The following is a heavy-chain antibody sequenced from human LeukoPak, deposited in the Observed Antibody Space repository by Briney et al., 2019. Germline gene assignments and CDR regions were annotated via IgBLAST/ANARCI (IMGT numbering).Heavy chain of an antibody. D-gene: IGHD2-2*02. CDR3: AKDVEDCSRTSCYTDYFDY. J-gene: IGHJ4*02. CDR2: ISGSGGST. Sequence: GGSLRLSCAASGFTFSSYVMSWVRQAPGKGLEWVSAISGSGGSTYYADSVKGRFTISRDNSKNTLYLQMHSLRAEDTAVYYCAKDVEDCSRTSCYTDYFDYWGQGTLVTVSS. V-gene: IGHV3-23*01. CDR1: GFTFSSYV.